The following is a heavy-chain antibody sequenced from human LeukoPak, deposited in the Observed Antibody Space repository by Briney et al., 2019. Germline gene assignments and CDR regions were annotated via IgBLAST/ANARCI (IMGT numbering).Heavy chain of an antibody. CDR3: ARGTGIAAAGLFDY. CDR2: ISYSGST. D-gene: IGHD6-13*01. J-gene: IGHJ4*02. CDR1: GGSISSYY. Sequence: SETLSLTCTVSGGSISSYYWSWIRQPPGKGLEWIGYISYSGSTNFNPSLKSRVTISVDTSKNQFSLKLSSVTAADTAVYYCARGTGIAAAGLFDYWGQGTLVTVSS. V-gene: IGHV4-59*12.